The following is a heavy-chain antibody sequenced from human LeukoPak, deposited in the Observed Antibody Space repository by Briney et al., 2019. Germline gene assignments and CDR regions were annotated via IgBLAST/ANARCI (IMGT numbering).Heavy chain of an antibody. Sequence: PGGSLRLSCAASGFTFSSYGMHWVRQAPGKGLEWVAFIRYDGSNKYYADSVKGRFTISRDNSKNTLYLQMNSLKTEDTAVYYCTTDLVYYDSSGYYPHFDYWGQGTLVTVSS. CDR3: TTDLVYYDSSGYYPHFDY. CDR2: IRYDGSNK. D-gene: IGHD3-22*01. CDR1: GFTFSSYG. J-gene: IGHJ4*02. V-gene: IGHV3-30*02.